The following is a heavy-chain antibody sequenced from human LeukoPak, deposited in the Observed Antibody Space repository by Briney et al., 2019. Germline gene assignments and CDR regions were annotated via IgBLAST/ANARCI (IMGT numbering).Heavy chain of an antibody. J-gene: IGHJ3*02. Sequence: QSGGSLRLSCAASGFTFSSYWMHWARQAPGKGLVWVSRIKSDGSSTSYADSVKGRFTISRDNAKNTLYLQMNSLRAEDTAVYYCARVAAASGAFDIWSQGTMVTVSS. V-gene: IGHV3-74*01. CDR1: GFTFSSYW. CDR2: IKSDGSST. CDR3: ARVAAASGAFDI. D-gene: IGHD6-13*01.